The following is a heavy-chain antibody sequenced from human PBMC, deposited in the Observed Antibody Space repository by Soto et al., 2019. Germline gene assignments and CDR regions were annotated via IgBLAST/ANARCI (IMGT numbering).Heavy chain of an antibody. J-gene: IGHJ4*02. D-gene: IGHD2-15*01. Sequence: QVQLQESGPGLVKPSQTLSLTCTVSGGSISSGGYYWSWIRQHPGKGLEWIGYIYYSGSTYYNPSLKSRVTISVDTSKNQFSLKLSSVTAADTAVYYCARVFAVVAAFYIDYWGQGTLVTVSS. CDR3: ARVFAVVAAFYIDY. CDR2: IYYSGST. CDR1: GGSISSGGYY. V-gene: IGHV4-31*03.